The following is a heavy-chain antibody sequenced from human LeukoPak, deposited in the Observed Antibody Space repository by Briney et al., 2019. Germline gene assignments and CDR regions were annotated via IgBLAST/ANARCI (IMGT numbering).Heavy chain of an antibody. CDR3: AELGITMIGGV. J-gene: IGHJ6*04. CDR2: ISSSSSYI. V-gene: IGHV3-21*01. CDR1: GFTFSGYS. Sequence: PGGSLRLSCAASGFTFSGYSMNWVRQAPGKGLEWVSSISSSSSYIYYADSVKGRFTISRDNAKSSLYLQMNSLRAEDTAVYYCAELGITMIGGVWGKGTTVTISS. D-gene: IGHD3-10*02.